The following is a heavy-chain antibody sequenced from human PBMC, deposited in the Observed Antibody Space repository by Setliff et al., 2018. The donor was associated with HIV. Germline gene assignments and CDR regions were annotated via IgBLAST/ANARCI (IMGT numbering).Heavy chain of an antibody. Sequence: SETLSLTCTVSGGSINSGDYFWSWIRQHPGKGLEWIGYTYSRGTSYYHPSLNNRVTMSLDTSKNHFSLKVDSVTAADTAVYYCARGLWFGGSYWFDPWGQGTLVTVSS. D-gene: IGHD3-10*01. CDR2: TYSRGTS. J-gene: IGHJ5*02. CDR1: GGSINSGDYF. CDR3: ARGLWFGGSYWFDP. V-gene: IGHV4-31*03.